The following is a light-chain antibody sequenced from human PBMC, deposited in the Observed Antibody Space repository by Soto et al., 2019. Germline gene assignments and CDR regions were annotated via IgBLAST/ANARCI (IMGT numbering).Light chain of an antibody. CDR1: QSVTSSY. CDR2: GAS. V-gene: IGKV3-20*01. Sequence: EIVLTQSPGTLSLSPGERATLSCRASQSVTSSYLAWYQQKLGQAPRLLIYGASSRATGIPDRFSGSGSGTDFTLTISRLEPEDFAEYYCQQYGNSPRTFGQGTKVEIK. J-gene: IGKJ1*01. CDR3: QQYGNSPRT.